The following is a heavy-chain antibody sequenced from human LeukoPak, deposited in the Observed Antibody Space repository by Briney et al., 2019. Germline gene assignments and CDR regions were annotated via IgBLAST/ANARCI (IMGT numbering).Heavy chain of an antibody. CDR3: ARGLLRFLEWLLPYNWFDP. CDR1: GGSFSGYS. Sequence: SETLSLTCAVYGGSFSGYSWSWIRQPPGKGLEWNGEINHSGSTNYNPSLKSRVTISVDTSKNRFSLKLSSVTAADTAVYYCARGLLRFLEWLLPYNWFDPWGQGTLVTVSS. V-gene: IGHV4-34*01. J-gene: IGHJ5*02. D-gene: IGHD3-3*01. CDR2: INHSGST.